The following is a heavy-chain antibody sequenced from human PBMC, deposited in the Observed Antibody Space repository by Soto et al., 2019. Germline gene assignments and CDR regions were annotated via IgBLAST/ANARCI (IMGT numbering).Heavy chain of an antibody. CDR1: GFTFDSYA. Sequence: GGSLRLSCAASGFTFDSYAMSWVRQAPGKGLEWVSGISGSGGITYYADSVKGRFTISRDNSKNTLLLQMNSLRVEDTAVYYCTKGLYDILTGIDYWGQGTLVTVSS. V-gene: IGHV3-23*01. J-gene: IGHJ4*02. CDR2: ISGSGGIT. D-gene: IGHD3-9*01. CDR3: TKGLYDILTGIDY.